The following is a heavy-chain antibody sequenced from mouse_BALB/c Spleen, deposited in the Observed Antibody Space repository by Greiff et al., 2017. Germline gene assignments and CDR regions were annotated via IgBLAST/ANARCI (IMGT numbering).Heavy chain of an antibody. CDR1: GFTFNTYA. V-gene: IGHV10-1*02. J-gene: IGHJ2*01. CDR3: VRLGHYFDY. D-gene: IGHD4-1*01. CDR2: IRSKSNNYAT. Sequence: EVQGVESGGGLVQPKGSLKLSCAASGFTFNTYAMNWVRQAPGKGLEWVARIRSKSNNYATYYADSVKDRFTISRDDSQSMLYLQMNNLKTEDTAMYYCVRLGHYFDYWGQGTTLTVSS.